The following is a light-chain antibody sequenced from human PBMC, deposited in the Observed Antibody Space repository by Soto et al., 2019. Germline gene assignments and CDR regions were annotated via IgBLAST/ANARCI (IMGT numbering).Light chain of an antibody. CDR2: GNS. CDR1: SSNIGAGYD. CDR3: QSYDSSLSGSV. V-gene: IGLV1-40*01. Sequence: QSVLTQPPSVSGAPGQRVTISCTGSSSNIGAGYDVHWYQQLPGTAPKFLIYGNSNRTSGVPDRFSGSKSGTSASLAITGLQAEDEADYCCQSYDSSLSGSVFGGGTKVTVL. J-gene: IGLJ3*02.